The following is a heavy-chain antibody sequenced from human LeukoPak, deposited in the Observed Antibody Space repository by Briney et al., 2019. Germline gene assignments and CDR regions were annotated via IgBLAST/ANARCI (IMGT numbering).Heavy chain of an antibody. CDR1: GYSFTSYW. J-gene: IGHJ4*02. CDR2: IYPGDSDT. Sequence: PGESLKISCKGSGYSFTSYWIGWVRQMPGKGLEWMGIIYPGDSDTRYSPSFQGQVTISADRSISTAYLQWSSLKASDTAMYYCARHGLGYSSSWYGDYWGQGTLVTVSS. CDR3: ARHGLGYSSSWYGDY. D-gene: IGHD6-13*01. V-gene: IGHV5-51*01.